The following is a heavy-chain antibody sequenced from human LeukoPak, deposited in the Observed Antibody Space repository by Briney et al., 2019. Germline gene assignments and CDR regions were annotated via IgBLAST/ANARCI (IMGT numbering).Heavy chain of an antibody. CDR1: GGSVSSSSYF. D-gene: IGHD2-2*01. CDR3: ARTQGYCTTSSCSQYYYGMDV. J-gene: IGHJ6*02. Sequence: SETLSLTCTVSGGSVSSSSYFWDWIRQPPGKGLEWIGTIYYGGSTYYNPSLKSRVTISADTSRNQFSLKLRSVTAADTAVYYCARTQGYCTTSSCSQYYYGMDVWGQGTTVTVPS. V-gene: IGHV4-39*01. CDR2: IYYGGST.